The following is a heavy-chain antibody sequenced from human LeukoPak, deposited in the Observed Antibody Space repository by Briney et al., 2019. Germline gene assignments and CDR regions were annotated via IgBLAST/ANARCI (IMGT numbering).Heavy chain of an antibody. J-gene: IGHJ3*02. V-gene: IGHV3-30*18. CDR3: AKAINTATFDAFDI. Sequence: GGSLRLSCAASGFTFSSYGIHWVRQAPGKGLEWVAVISFDGSKRYYANSVKGRFTISRDNSKNTLYLQMNNLRVEDTAVYYCAKAINTATFDAFDIWGQGTMLTVSS. CDR2: ISFDGSKR. D-gene: IGHD4-17*01. CDR1: GFTFSSYG.